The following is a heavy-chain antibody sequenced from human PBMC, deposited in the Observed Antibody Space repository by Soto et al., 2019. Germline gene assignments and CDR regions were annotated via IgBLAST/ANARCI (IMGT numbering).Heavy chain of an antibody. CDR3: ARAPRTHTYWFDS. CDR2: IYYSGST. Sequence: PSETLSLTCTVSGGSISSGDYYWSWIRQPPGKGLEWIGYIYYSGSTYYNPSLKSRVTISVDTSKNQFSLKLSSVTAADTAVYYCARAPRTHTYWFDSWGQGTLVTVSS. J-gene: IGHJ5*01. CDR1: GGSISSGDYY. V-gene: IGHV4-30-4*02.